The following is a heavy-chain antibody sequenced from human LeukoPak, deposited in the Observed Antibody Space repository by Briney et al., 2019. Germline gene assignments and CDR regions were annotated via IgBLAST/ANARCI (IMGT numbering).Heavy chain of an antibody. Sequence: PGGSLRFSCAASGFTFSSYAMSWVRQAPGKGLEWVSGISGSGGSTNYEDSVKGRFTISRDNSKKTLYLQMNSLRAEDTAVYYCAKDPLGMRYFDYWGQGTLVTVSS. D-gene: IGHD3-16*01. V-gene: IGHV3-23*01. CDR2: ISGSGGST. CDR1: GFTFSSYA. J-gene: IGHJ4*02. CDR3: AKDPLGMRYFDY.